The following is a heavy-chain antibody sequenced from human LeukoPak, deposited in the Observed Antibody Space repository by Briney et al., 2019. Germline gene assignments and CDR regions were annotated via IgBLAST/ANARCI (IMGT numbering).Heavy chain of an antibody. CDR1: GFTFSSYE. D-gene: IGHD3-10*01. V-gene: IGHV3-48*03. Sequence: GGSLRLSCAASGFTFSSYEMNWVRQAPGKGLEWVSYISSSGSTIYYADSVKGRFTISRDNAKNSLYLQMNSPRAEDTAVYYCARKYYYGSGSYYLSYFDYWGQGTLVTVSS. CDR2: ISSSGSTI. J-gene: IGHJ4*02. CDR3: ARKYYYGSGSYYLSYFDY.